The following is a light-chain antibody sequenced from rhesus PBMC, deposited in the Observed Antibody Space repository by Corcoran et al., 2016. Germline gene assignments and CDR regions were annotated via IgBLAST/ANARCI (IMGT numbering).Light chain of an antibody. Sequence: VILTQSPATLSLSPGETATLSCRASQSVGTYLAWYQQKPGQAPKLLVQSTNFRATGITARFSGRGSRTDFTLTISSLAPEDVGVYHCQQESNWSLTFGGGTKVELK. CDR1: QSVGTY. J-gene: IGKJ4*01. CDR2: STN. CDR3: QQESNWSLT. V-gene: IGKV3-40*01.